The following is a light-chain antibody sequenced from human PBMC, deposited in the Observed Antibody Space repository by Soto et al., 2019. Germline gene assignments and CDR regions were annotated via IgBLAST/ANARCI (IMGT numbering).Light chain of an antibody. J-gene: IGKJ4*01. CDR2: AAS. V-gene: IGKV1-39*01. CDR3: QQYDMAPTT. CDR1: ESISIY. Sequence: DIQMTQSPASLSASVGDRVIITCRASESISIYLNWYQQKPGTAPKALIYAASSLHDGVPSRFSGIRSGAEFTLSISNLQPEDFATYYCQQYDMAPTTFGGGTRVE.